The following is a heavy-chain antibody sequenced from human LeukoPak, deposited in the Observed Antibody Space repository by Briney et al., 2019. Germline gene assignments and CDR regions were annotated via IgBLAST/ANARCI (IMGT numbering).Heavy chain of an antibody. CDR3: ARAPTITMIVVVLYYGMDV. V-gene: IGHV4-34*01. CDR1: GGSFSGYY. Sequence: PSETLSLTCAVYGGSFSGYYWSWIRQPPGKGLEWIGEINHSGSTNYNPSLKSRVTISVDTSKNQFSLTLSSVTAADTAVYYCARAPTITMIVVVLYYGMDVWGQGTTVTVSS. CDR2: INHSGST. D-gene: IGHD3-22*01. J-gene: IGHJ6*02.